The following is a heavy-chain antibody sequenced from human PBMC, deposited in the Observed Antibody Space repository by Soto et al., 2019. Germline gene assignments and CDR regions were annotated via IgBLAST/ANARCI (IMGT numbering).Heavy chain of an antibody. CDR1: GVSISSNYY. V-gene: IGHV4-4*02. CDR3: ARSFGWYAIDY. CDR2: IAHIGSV. D-gene: IGHD6-19*01. J-gene: IGHJ4*02. Sequence: QVLLQESGPGLVQPSGTLSLSCVGSGVSISSNYYWGWVRQPPGKGLEWLGDIAHIGSVNYNPSLKSRVTISMDKSQNQFSLKVNSVTAADTAGYYCARSFGWYAIDYWGQATLVIVSS.